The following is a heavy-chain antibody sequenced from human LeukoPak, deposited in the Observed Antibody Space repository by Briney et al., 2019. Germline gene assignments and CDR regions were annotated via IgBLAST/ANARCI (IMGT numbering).Heavy chain of an antibody. D-gene: IGHD2-15*01. Sequence: ASVKVSCKASGGTFSSYAISWVRQAPGQGLEWTGGIIPIFGTANYAQKFQGRVTITADESTSTAYMELSSLRSEDTAVYYCAREGYCSGGSCYDLEYFQHWGQGTLVTVSS. J-gene: IGHJ1*01. CDR2: IIPIFGTA. CDR1: GGTFSSYA. V-gene: IGHV1-69*13. CDR3: AREGYCSGGSCYDLEYFQH.